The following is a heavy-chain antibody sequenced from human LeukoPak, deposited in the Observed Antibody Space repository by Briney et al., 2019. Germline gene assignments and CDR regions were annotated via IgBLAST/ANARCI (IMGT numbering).Heavy chain of an antibody. CDR2: FYTSGST. Sequence: SETLSLTCTVSGDSISSYYWSWIRQPAGKGLEWIGRFYTSGSTNYNPSLKSRVIMSVDTSKNQFSLKLSSVTAADTAVYYCARSGWELLGLYYYYYYMDVWGKGTTVTVSS. CDR3: ARSGWELLGLYYYYYYMDV. J-gene: IGHJ6*03. D-gene: IGHD1-26*01. CDR1: GDSISSYY. V-gene: IGHV4-4*07.